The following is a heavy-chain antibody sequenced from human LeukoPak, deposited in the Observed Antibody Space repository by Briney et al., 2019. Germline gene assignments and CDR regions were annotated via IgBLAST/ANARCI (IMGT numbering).Heavy chain of an antibody. J-gene: IGHJ5*02. CDR3: TTDLSAGYATFDP. D-gene: IGHD5-12*01. CDR1: GFTFSNAW. V-gene: IGHV3-15*01. CDR2: IKSKTDGGTT. Sequence: GGSLRLSCAASGFTFSNAWMSWVRQAPGKGLEWVGRIKSKTDGGTTDYAAPVKGRFTISRDDSKNTLYLQMNSLKTEDTAVYYCTTDLSAGYATFDPWGQGTLVTVSS.